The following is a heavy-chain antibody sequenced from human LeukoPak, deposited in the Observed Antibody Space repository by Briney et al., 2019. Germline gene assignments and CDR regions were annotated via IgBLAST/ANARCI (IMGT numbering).Heavy chain of an antibody. V-gene: IGHV4-34*01. J-gene: IGHJ3*02. CDR2: INHSGST. CDR3: ARLGYDILTGYYQNAFDI. CDR1: GGSFSGYY. D-gene: IGHD3-9*01. Sequence: PSETLSLTCAVYGGSFSGYYWSWIRQPPGKGLEWIGEINHSGSTNYNPSLKSRVTISVDTSKNQFSLKLSSVTAADTAVYYCARLGYDILTGYYQNAFDIWGQGTMVTVSS.